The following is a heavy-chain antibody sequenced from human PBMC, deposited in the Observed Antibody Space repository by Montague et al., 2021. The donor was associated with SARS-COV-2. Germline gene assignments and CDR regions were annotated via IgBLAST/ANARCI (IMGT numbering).Heavy chain of an antibody. CDR1: GGSFSGYY. CDR3: ARWDPQTLTLIGLRGKSASDY. Sequence: SETLSLTCAVYGGSFSGYYWTWIRQSPGKGLEWIAETNHSGTTNHNFNPSLRSRVTISVDTSKSQFSLKLSSVTAADTGVYYCARWDPQTLTLIGLRGKSASDYWGQGTLVTVSS. J-gene: IGHJ4*02. V-gene: IGHV4-34*01. D-gene: IGHD4-23*01. CDR2: TNHSGTTNH.